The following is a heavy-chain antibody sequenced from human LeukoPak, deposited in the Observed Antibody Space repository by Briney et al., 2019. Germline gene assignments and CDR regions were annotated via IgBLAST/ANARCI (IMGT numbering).Heavy chain of an antibody. CDR2: INPSGGST. CDR3: ARDLKMGYSSGRYSWGTGSSNDF. J-gene: IGHJ4*02. Sequence: GASVKVSCKASGYTFTSYGINWVRQAPGQGLEWMGIINPSGGSTSYAQKFQGRVTMTRDMSTSTVYMELSSLRSEDTAVYYCARDLKMGYSSGRYSWGTGSSNDFWGQGTLVTISS. CDR1: GYTFTSYG. D-gene: IGHD6-19*01. V-gene: IGHV1-46*01.